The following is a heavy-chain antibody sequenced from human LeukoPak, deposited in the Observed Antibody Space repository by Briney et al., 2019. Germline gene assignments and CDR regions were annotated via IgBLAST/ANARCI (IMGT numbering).Heavy chain of an antibody. CDR3: ARDDVLRYFDWLSQPQYYFDY. V-gene: IGHV3-7*01. CDR2: IKQDGSEK. Sequence: GGSLRLSCAASGFTFSSYWMSWVRQAPGKGLDWVANIKQDGSEKYYVDSVKGRFTISRDNAKNSLYLQMNSLRAEDTDVYYCARDDVLRYFDWLSQPQYYFDYWGQGTLVTVSS. CDR1: GFTFSSYW. D-gene: IGHD3-9*01. J-gene: IGHJ4*02.